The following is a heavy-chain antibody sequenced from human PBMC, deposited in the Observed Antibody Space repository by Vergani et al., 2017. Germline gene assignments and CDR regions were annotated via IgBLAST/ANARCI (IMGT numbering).Heavy chain of an antibody. Sequence: EVQLVESGGGIVKPGGSLRLSCVASGFSFRNAWMNWVRRTPGKGLKWVGRIKSTFDRGTTDYAAAVKGRFTITRDDSKNTLCLQMNGLKTEDIGVYYCTTDPRYCGDGSCYWLRDHHYYGMDVWGQGTTVTVSS. CDR3: TTDPRYCGDGSCYWLRDHHYYGMDV. V-gene: IGHV3-15*07. CDR1: GFSFRNAW. CDR2: IKSTFDRGTT. D-gene: IGHD2-21*01. J-gene: IGHJ6*02.